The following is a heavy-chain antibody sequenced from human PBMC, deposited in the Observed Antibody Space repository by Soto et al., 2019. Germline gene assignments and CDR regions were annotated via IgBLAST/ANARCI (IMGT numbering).Heavy chain of an antibody. V-gene: IGHV1-18*01. Sequence: ASVKVSCKASGYTFTRYGISWVRQAPGQGLEWMGWISGYNGQTHYAQRFQGRITMTTDTSTSTAYMELRSLRSDDTAVYYCSRDPSNSSGYPEYFDQWGQGTPVTVSS. CDR1: GYTFTRYG. CDR2: ISGYNGQT. D-gene: IGHD3-22*01. J-gene: IGHJ4*02. CDR3: SRDPSNSSGYPEYFDQ.